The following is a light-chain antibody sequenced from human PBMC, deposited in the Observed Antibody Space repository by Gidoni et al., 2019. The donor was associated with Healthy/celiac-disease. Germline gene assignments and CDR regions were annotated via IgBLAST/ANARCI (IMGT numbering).Light chain of an antibody. V-gene: IGKV1-9*01. CDR2: AAS. CDR1: QGISSY. Sequence: DIHFTHSPSFLSASVGDRVTITCRASQGISSYLAWYQQKPGKAPKLLIYAASTLQSGVPSRFSGSGSGTEFTLTISSLQPEDFATYYCQQLNSYPNTFGQGTRLEIK. J-gene: IGKJ5*01. CDR3: QQLNSYPNT.